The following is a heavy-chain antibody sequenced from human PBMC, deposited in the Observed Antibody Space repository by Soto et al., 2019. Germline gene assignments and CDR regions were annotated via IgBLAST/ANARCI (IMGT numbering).Heavy chain of an antibody. V-gene: IGHV1-18*01. D-gene: IGHD2-2*02. CDR2: ISAYNGNT. J-gene: IGHJ5*02. Sequence: ASMAVSRKASDYTYTSYGISSVRQAPGQGLEWMGWISAYNGNTNYAQKLQGRVTMTTDTSTSTAYMELRSLRSDDTAVYYCARDLFPYQLLYFWFDPWGQRTLVIVSS. CDR1: DYTYTSYG. CDR3: ARDLFPYQLLYFWFDP.